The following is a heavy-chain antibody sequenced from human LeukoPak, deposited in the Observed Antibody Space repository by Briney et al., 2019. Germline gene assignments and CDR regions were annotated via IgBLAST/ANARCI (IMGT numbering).Heavy chain of an antibody. V-gene: IGHV4-4*02. CDR2: IFQTGST. Sequence: PSETLSLTCAVSGGSITSSRWWSWVRQPPGKGLEWIGEIFQTGSTNYNPSLKNRVTISVDKSKNHFSLKLNSVTAADTAVYYCARDHHPSRVGYWGQGTLVTVSS. J-gene: IGHJ4*02. CDR3: ARDHHPSRVGY. CDR1: GGSITSSRW.